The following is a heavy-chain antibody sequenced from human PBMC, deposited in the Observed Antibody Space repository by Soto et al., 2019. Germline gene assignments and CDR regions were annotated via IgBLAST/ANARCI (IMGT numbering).Heavy chain of an antibody. D-gene: IGHD1-26*01. CDR3: ARDGGRHSGGIDY. J-gene: IGHJ4*02. V-gene: IGHV1-69*01. CDR1: GGTFSSYS. CDR2: IIPIFGTA. Sequence: QVQLVQSGAEVKKPGSSVKVSCKASGGTFSSYSINWVRQAPGQGLEWMGEIIPIFGTANYAQKFQGRVTITADESTSTAYMELSSLRSEDAAVYYCARDGGRHSGGIDYWGQGTMVTVSS.